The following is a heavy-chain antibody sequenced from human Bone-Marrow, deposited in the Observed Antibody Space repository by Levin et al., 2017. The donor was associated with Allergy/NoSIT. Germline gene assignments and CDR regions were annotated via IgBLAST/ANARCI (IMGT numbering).Heavy chain of an antibody. J-gene: IGHJ6*03. CDR1: GFTFRSYV. Sequence: AGGSLRLSCAASGFTFRSYVMNWVRQAPGKGLEWVSYISSSGTTIYYADSVKGRFTISRDNAKNSLYLQMNSLRAEDTALYYCARDQGYCTDGECHYYYMDVWGKGTTVTVSS. D-gene: IGHD2-8*01. V-gene: IGHV3-48*03. CDR2: ISSSGTTI. CDR3: ARDQGYCTDGECHYYYMDV.